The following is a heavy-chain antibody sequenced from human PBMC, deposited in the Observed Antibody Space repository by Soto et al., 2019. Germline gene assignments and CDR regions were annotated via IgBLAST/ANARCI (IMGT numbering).Heavy chain of an antibody. CDR1: GGSISSSSYY. D-gene: IGHD6-6*01. CDR3: ARHGVAARGKFDP. Sequence: QLQLQESGPGLVKPSETLSLTCTVSGGSISSSSYYWGWIRQPPGNRLEWIGSIYYSGSTYYNPSLKSRVTMSVDTSKNQFSLKLSSVTAADTAVYYFARHGVAARGKFDPWGQGTLVTVSS. V-gene: IGHV4-39*01. J-gene: IGHJ5*02. CDR2: IYYSGST.